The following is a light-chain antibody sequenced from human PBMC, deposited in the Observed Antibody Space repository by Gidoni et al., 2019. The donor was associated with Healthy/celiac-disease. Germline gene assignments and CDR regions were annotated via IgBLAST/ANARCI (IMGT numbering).Light chain of an antibody. Sequence: DIQMTQSPSTLSASVGDRVTITCRASQSISSWLAWYQQKPGKAPKLLIYKASSLESGVPSRFSGSGSGTEFTLTISSLQPDDFATYYCQQYNSALTFXGGTKVEIK. J-gene: IGKJ4*01. CDR2: KAS. V-gene: IGKV1-5*03. CDR3: QQYNSALT. CDR1: QSISSW.